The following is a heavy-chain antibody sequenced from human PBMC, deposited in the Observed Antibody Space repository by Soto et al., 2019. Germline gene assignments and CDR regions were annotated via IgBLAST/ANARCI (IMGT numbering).Heavy chain of an antibody. Sequence: SVKASCEASGGTFSSYAISWVRQAPGQGLEWMGGIIPIFGTANYAQKFQGRVTITADESTSTAYMELSSLRSEDTAVYYCASRRVVGATTSLPYYYYGMDVWGQGTTVTVSS. J-gene: IGHJ6*02. D-gene: IGHD1-26*01. CDR2: IIPIFGTA. CDR1: GGTFSSYA. V-gene: IGHV1-69*13. CDR3: ASRRVVGATTSLPYYYYGMDV.